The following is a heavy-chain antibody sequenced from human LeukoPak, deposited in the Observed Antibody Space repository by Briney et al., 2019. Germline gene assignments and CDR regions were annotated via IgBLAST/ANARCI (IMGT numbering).Heavy chain of an antibody. D-gene: IGHD6-19*01. CDR2: ISGSAGST. Sequence: PGGSLRLSCGASGFTFSSYAMSWVRRAPGKGREWVSAISGSAGSTYYADSVKGRFTISRDNSKNTLYLQMNRLRAKDTAVYYCANPEPPPYSSGGETYYFNYWGQGTLVTVSS. V-gene: IGHV3-23*01. CDR3: ANPEPPPYSSGGETYYFNY. J-gene: IGHJ4*02. CDR1: GFTFSSYA.